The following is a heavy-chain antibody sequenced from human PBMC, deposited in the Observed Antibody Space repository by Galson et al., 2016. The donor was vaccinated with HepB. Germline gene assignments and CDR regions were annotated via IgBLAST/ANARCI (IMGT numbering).Heavy chain of an antibody. CDR1: GYMLTSYG. CDR2: ISVFNGDT. CDR3: ARDQYYELLMGYRSAQSSDI. V-gene: IGHV1-18*01. J-gene: IGHJ3*02. D-gene: IGHD3-3*01. Sequence: SVKVSCKASGYMLTSYGISWVRQAPGQGLEWVGWISVFNGDTNYAQKFQGRVTMTTDTSTNTAYMELTSLRSDATAVYYCARDQYYELLMGYRSAQSSDIWGQGTMVTVSS.